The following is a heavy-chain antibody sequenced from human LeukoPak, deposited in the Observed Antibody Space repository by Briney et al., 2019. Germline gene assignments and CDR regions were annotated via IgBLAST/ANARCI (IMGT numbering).Heavy chain of an antibody. CDR2: INRIGSIT. CDR1: GFTFSSYE. V-gene: IGHV3-20*04. Sequence: PGGSLRLSCAASGFTFSSYEMNWVRQAPGKGLEWVCGINRIGSITGCADPVKGRFTISRDNAKNSLYLQMNSLRAEDTALYYCARYDYSNYVGYYDHWGQGTLVTVSS. J-gene: IGHJ4*02. D-gene: IGHD4-11*01. CDR3: ARYDYSNYVGYYDH.